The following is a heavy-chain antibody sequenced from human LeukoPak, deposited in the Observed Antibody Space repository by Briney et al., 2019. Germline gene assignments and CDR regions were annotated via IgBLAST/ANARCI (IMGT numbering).Heavy chain of an antibody. CDR3: ARDFVLLWFGELSYMDV. D-gene: IGHD3-10*01. CDR1: GGSISSSSYY. CDR2: IYYSGST. V-gene: IGHV4-39*07. J-gene: IGHJ6*03. Sequence: SETLSLTCTVSGGSISSSSYYWGWIRQPPGKGLEWIGSIYYSGSTYYNPSLKSRATISVDTSKNQFSLKLSSVTAADTAVYYCARDFVLLWFGELSYMDVWGKGTTVTVSS.